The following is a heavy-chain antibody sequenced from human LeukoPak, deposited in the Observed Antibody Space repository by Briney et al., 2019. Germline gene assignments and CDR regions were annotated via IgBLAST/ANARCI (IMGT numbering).Heavy chain of an antibody. CDR2: IYPGDSDT. J-gene: IGHJ4*02. D-gene: IGHD2-2*01. V-gene: IGHV5-51*01. Sequence: GESLKISCKGSGYSFTSYWIGWVRQMPGKGLEWMGIIYPGDSDTRYSPSFQGQVTISAAKSISTAYLQWSSLKASDNAMYYCARHGGYCTSTSCYLTLEYWGQGTLVTVSS. CDR3: ARHGGYCTSTSCYLTLEY. CDR1: GYSFTSYW.